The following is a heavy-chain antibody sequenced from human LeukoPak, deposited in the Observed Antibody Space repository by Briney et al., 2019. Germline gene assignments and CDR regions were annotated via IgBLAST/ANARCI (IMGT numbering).Heavy chain of an antibody. V-gene: IGHV4-34*01. D-gene: IGHD2-2*02. CDR1: GGSFSGYY. CDR2: INHSGST. J-gene: IGHJ4*02. CDR3: ARGVSLGYCRSTSCYNYFDY. Sequence: SETLSLTCAVYGGSFSGYYWSWIRQPPGKGLEWIGEINHSGSTNYNPSLKSRVTISVDTSKNQFSLKLSSVTAADTAVYYCARGVSLGYCRSTSCYNYFDYWGRGTLVTVSS.